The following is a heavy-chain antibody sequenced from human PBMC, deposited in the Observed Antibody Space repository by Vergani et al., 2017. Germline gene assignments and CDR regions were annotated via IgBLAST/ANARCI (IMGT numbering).Heavy chain of an antibody. J-gene: IGHJ2*01. V-gene: IGHV3-33*01. CDR2: IWFDGSNK. Sequence: QVKLVESGGGVVQPGRSLRLSCAASGFTFSSYGMHWVCQAQGKGLEWVVVIWFDGSNKYYADSVKGRFTISSDNSKNTMYLKMNSLIAEDTAVYYCAREISLDYHILTGCYPLRYYDLWGRATLVTVSS. CDR1: GFTFSSYG. D-gene: IGHD3-9*01. CDR3: AREISLDYHILTGCYPLRYYDL.